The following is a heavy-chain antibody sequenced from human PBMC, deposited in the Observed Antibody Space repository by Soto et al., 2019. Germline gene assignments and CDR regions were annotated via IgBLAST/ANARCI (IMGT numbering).Heavy chain of an antibody. V-gene: IGHV1-46*01. Sequence: GASVKVSCKASGYTFTSYYMHWVRQAPGQGLEWMGIINPSGGSTSYASKVQGRLTMTTDTSTSTAYMDLGSLTSDDTAVYYCAMVDNYVTPTPQDVWGQGTTVTVSS. CDR1: GYTFTSYY. CDR3: AMVDNYVTPTPQDV. D-gene: IGHD3-16*01. J-gene: IGHJ6*02. CDR2: INPSGGST.